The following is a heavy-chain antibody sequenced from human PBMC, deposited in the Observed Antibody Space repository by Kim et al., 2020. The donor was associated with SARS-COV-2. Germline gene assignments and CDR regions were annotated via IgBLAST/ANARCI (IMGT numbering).Heavy chain of an antibody. CDR3: AKEGHLGYSISAVLTD. D-gene: IGHD6-13*01. CDR2: ISWNSGSI. J-gene: IGHJ4*02. V-gene: IGHV3-9*01. Sequence: GGSLRLSCAASGFTFDDYVMHWVRKAPGKGLEWVSGISWNSGSIDYANSVQGRFSISRDNAKKSLYLQMNNLRAEDTALYYCAKEGHLGYSISAVLTDWGQGALVTVSS. CDR1: GFTFDDYV.